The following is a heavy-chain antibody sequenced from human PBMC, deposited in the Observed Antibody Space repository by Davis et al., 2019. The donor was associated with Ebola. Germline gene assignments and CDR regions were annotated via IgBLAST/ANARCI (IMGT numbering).Heavy chain of an antibody. CDR2: INPRGAGA. D-gene: IGHD5-12*01. V-gene: IGHV1-46*03. CDR3: TTPGGQESGYDVFDI. Sequence: AASVKVSCKTSRYTFSNYYLHWVRQVPGQGLEWMGIINPRGAGASYAQKFQGRVTMTRDTSTTTVYMDLSSLRSEDTALYYCTTPGGQESGYDVFDIWGQGTMVTVSS. CDR1: RYTFSNYY. J-gene: IGHJ3*02.